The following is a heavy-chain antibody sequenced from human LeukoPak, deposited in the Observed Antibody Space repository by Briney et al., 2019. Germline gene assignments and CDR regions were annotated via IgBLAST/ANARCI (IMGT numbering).Heavy chain of an antibody. J-gene: IGHJ4*02. CDR2: IKQDGSEE. CDR1: GFTFSSYW. V-gene: IGHV3-7*01. D-gene: IGHD2-15*01. Sequence: GGSLRLSCAASGFTFSSYWMTWVRQAPGKGLERVANIKQDGSEEYYVDSVKGRFTISRDNAKNSLFLQMNSLRAEDTAVYYCAREVTPYYWGQGTLVTVSS. CDR3: AREVTPYY.